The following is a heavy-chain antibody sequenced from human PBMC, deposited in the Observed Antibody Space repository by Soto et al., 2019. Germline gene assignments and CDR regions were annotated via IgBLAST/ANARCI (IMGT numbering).Heavy chain of an antibody. Sequence: GGSLRLSCAASGFTFSSYSMSWVRQAPGKGLEWVSGFRTSGDGGTTYYADSVKGRFTISRDNSKNMLFPQMNSLRAEDTAIYYCAKKVNSGPGSQYFDYWGQGTLVTVSS. CDR2: FRTSGDGGTT. CDR3: AKKVNSGPGSQYFDY. V-gene: IGHV3-23*01. J-gene: IGHJ4*02. CDR1: GFTFSSYS. D-gene: IGHD3-10*01.